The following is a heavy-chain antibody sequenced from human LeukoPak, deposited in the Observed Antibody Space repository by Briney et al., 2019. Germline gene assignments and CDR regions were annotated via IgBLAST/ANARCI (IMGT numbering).Heavy chain of an antibody. D-gene: IGHD2-8*01. CDR2: ISGSGGST. CDR3: AKGGEGYCTNGVCYTGSAIDY. CDR1: GFTFSSYA. V-gene: IGHV3-23*01. Sequence: GGCLRLSCAASGFTFSSYAMSWVRQAPGKGLEWVSAISGSGGSTYYADSVKGRFTISRDNSKNTLYLQMNSLRAEDTAVYYCAKGGEGYCTNGVCYTGSAIDYWGQGTLVTVSS. J-gene: IGHJ4*02.